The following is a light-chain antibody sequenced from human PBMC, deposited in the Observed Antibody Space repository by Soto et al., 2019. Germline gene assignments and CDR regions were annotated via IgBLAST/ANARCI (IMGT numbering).Light chain of an antibody. CDR1: SSDVGSYNL. V-gene: IGLV2-23*02. CDR2: EVS. Sequence: QSALTQPASVSGSPGQSITISCTGTSSDVGSYNLVSWYQQHPGKAPKLMIYEVSKRPSGVSNRFSGAKSAIKASLTISGLQSEDEADYYCCSYAGSSTIVVFGGGTKLTVL. CDR3: CSYAGSSTIVV. J-gene: IGLJ2*01.